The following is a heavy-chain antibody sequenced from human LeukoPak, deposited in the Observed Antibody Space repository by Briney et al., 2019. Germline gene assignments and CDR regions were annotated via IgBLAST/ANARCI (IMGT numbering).Heavy chain of an antibody. J-gene: IGHJ4*02. Sequence: GGSLTLSCAASGFTFSDYAMSWVRQAPGKGLEWVSTASYYVGKQYHADSVRGRFTVSRDNSRNTVSLQMSSLRVEDMGIYYCAKAGIGEDGAGFLCEYWGQGTLVTVSS. CDR2: ASYYVGKQ. CDR3: AKAGIGEDGAGFLCEY. D-gene: IGHD1-1*01. V-gene: IGHV3-23*01. CDR1: GFTFSDYA.